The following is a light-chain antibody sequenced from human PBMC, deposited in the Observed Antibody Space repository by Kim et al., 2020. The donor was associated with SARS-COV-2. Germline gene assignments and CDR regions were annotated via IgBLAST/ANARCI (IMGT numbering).Light chain of an antibody. CDR3: QHYNNWPPET. V-gene: IGKV3-15*01. Sequence: EIVMTQSPATLPVSPGERATLSCWASQSVGSNLAWYQQKPGQAPRLLIYGASTRATGIPARFSGSGSGTEFTLTISSLQSEDFAVYYCQHYNNWPPETFGQGTKVDIK. CDR1: QSVGSN. CDR2: GAS. J-gene: IGKJ2*01.